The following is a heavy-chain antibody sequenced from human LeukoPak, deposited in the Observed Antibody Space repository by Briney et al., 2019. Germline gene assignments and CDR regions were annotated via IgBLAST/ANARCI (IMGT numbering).Heavy chain of an antibody. Sequence: GSLRLSCAASGFTFSSYGMHWVRQAPGKGLEWVAFIRYDGSNKYYADSAKGRFTISRDNSKNTLYLQMNSLRAEDTAVYYCAAGGGGTVTTNWFDPWGQGTLVTVSS. CDR1: GFTFSSYG. V-gene: IGHV3-30*02. CDR2: IRYDGSNK. J-gene: IGHJ5*02. D-gene: IGHD4-17*01. CDR3: AAGGGGTVTTNWFDP.